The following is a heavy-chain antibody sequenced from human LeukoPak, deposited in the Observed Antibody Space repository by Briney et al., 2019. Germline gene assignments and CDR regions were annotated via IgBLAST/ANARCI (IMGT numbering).Heavy chain of an antibody. CDR2: ILYDGSNK. Sequence: GGSLRLSCAASGFTFSSYAMHWVRQAPGKGLEWVAVILYDGSNKYYADSVKGRFTISRDNSKNTLYLEMNSLRAEDTAVYYCARETSAFDIWGQGTMVTVSS. D-gene: IGHD4-11*01. V-gene: IGHV3-30-3*01. J-gene: IGHJ3*02. CDR1: GFTFSSYA. CDR3: ARETSAFDI.